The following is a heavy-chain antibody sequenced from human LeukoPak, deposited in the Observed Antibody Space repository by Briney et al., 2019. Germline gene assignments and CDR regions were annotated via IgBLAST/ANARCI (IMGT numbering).Heavy chain of an antibody. CDR2: IITIFGTA. CDR1: GGTFSSYA. J-gene: IGHJ4*02. Sequence: AVKVSCKSSGGTFSSYAISWVRQAPGQGLEWMGGIITIFGTANYAQKFQGRVTITADESTSTAYMELSSLRSEDTAVYYCATALPSPITNDYYDSSGIYPPIFDYWGQGTLVTVSS. CDR3: ATALPSPITNDYYDSSGIYPPIFDY. D-gene: IGHD3-22*01. V-gene: IGHV1-69*13.